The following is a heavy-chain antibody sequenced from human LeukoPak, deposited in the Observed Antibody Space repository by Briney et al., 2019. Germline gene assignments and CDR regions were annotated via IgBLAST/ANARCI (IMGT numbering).Heavy chain of an antibody. Sequence: PGGSLRLSCAASGFTFSNYAMHWVRQAPGKGLEYVSAISSNGGSTYYANSVKGRFTISRDNSKNTLYLQMGSLRAEDMAVYYCARDLRLKELAYCGGDCLDYWGLGTLVTVSS. V-gene: IGHV3-64*01. CDR1: GFTFSNYA. CDR3: ARDLRLKELAYCGGDCLDY. CDR2: ISSNGGST. J-gene: IGHJ4*02. D-gene: IGHD2-21*02.